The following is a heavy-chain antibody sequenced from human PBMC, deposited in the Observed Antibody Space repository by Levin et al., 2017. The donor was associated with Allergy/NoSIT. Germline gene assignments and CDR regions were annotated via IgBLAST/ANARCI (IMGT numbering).Heavy chain of an antibody. V-gene: IGHV3-33*01. J-gene: IGHJ3*02. CDR1: GFTFSSYG. CDR3: ARDTTGTTWFAFDI. D-gene: IGHD1-1*01. CDR2: IWYDGSNK. Sequence: GGSLRLSCAASGFTFSSYGMHWVRQAPGKGLEWVAVIWYDGSNKYYADSVKGRFTISRDNSKNTLYLQMNSLRAEDTAVYYCARDTTGTTWFAFDIWGQGTMVTVSS.